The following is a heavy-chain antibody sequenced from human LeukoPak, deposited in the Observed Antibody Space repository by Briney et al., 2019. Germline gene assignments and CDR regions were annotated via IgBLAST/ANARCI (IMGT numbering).Heavy chain of an antibody. V-gene: IGHV3-48*03. CDR3: ARRMLRENYFDH. D-gene: IGHD3-10*01. Sequence: GGSLRLSCAASGFSFTSYEMNWVRQAPGMGLEWVSYISSSGTTIHYADSVKGRITISRDNAKNSLYLDMNSLRAEDTAIYYCARRMLRENYFDHWGQGTLATVSS. CDR1: GFSFTSYE. J-gene: IGHJ4*02. CDR2: ISSSGTTI.